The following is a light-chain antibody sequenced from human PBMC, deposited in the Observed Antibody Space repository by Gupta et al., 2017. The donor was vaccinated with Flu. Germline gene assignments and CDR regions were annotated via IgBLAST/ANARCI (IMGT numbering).Light chain of an antibody. CDR2: GNN. CDR3: EAWEESLNGHYV. V-gene: IGLV1-44*01. Sequence: QSVLAQPPSASWTPGQRVTISCSGSSSNIGSNNVHCYQQVPGTAPKHLIYGNNKRHSGGTERVSGSKSGTSAALAISWLQAEEEAGYYCEAWEESLNGHYVFGSGTNATVL. J-gene: IGLJ1*01. CDR1: SSNIGSNN.